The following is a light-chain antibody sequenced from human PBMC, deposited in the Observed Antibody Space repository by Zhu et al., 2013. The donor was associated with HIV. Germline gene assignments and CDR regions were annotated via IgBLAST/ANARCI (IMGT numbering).Light chain of an antibody. CDR1: QSISSH. V-gene: IGKV1-39*01. CDR3: QQIYSTPPT. Sequence: DIQMTQSPSSLSASVGDRLTITCRASQSISSHLNWYQQKPGKAPKVLIYAASSLHSGVPSRFSGSGSGTDFTLTISSLQPEDFATYYCQQIYSTPPTFGQGTKVEIK. CDR2: AAS. J-gene: IGKJ1*01.